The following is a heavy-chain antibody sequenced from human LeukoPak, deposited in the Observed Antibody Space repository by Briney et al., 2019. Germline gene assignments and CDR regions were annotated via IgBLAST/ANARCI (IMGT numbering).Heavy chain of an antibody. CDR3: ARQNYGGNSGALDY. CDR2: IYPRDSDT. J-gene: IGHJ4*02. CDR1: GFIFSGFW. D-gene: IGHD4-23*01. V-gene: IGHV5-51*01. Sequence: ESLKISCQGSGFIFSGFWIAWVRQMPGKGLEWMGIIYPRDSDTTYSRSFQGQVTISADKSISTVFLQWNSLKASDTAMYYCARQNYGGNSGALDYWGQGTLVTVSS.